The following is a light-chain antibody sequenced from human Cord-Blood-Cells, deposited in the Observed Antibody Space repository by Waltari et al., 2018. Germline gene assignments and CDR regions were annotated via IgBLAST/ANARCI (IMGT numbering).Light chain of an antibody. CDR3: QQYYSTPT. Sequence: DIVMTQSPDSLAVSLGERATINCKSSQSVLYSANNQNYLAWYRQKPGQPPKLLIYWESTRESVVPDWFSGSRSGTDVTRTIISLQAEDVAVYCCQQYYSTPTFGQGSKVEIK. CDR1: QSVLYSANNQNY. CDR2: WES. V-gene: IGKV4-1*01. J-gene: IGKJ1*01.